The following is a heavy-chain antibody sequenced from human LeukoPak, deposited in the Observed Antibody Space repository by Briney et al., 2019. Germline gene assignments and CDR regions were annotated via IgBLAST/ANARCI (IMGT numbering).Heavy chain of an antibody. CDR2: MNPNSGNT. J-gene: IGHJ4*02. CDR3: AREAAGKNFDY. V-gene: IGHV1-8*01. Sequence: ASVKVSCKASGYTFTSYDINWFRQATGQGLDWMGWMNPNSGNTGYAQKFQGRVTMTRNTSISTAYMELSSLRSEDTAVYYCAREAAGKNFDYWGQGTLVTVSS. D-gene: IGHD6-13*01. CDR1: GYTFTSYD.